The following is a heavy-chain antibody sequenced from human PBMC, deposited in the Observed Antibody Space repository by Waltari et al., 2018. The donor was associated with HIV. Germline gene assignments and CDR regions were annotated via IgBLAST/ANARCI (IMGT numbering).Heavy chain of an antibody. CDR3: ARDRGGLRQPLDY. Sequence: QVQLVESGGGVVQPGRSLRLSCAASGFTFSSFGMHWVRQAPGKGLEWVSVIWFDGSKKFYADSVKCRFTISRDNSKNIVHLQMNSLRAEDTALYYCARDRGGLRQPLDYWGQGTLVTVSS. D-gene: IGHD3-16*01. CDR2: IWFDGSKK. V-gene: IGHV3-33*01. J-gene: IGHJ4*02. CDR1: GFTFSSFG.